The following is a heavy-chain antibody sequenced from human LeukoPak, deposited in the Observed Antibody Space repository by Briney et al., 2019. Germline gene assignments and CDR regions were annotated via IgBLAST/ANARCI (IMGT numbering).Heavy chain of an antibody. V-gene: IGHV3-53*01. CDR1: GFTVSSNY. CDR2: IYSGGST. CDR3: ARGKPPNWFDP. Sequence: PGGSLRLSCAASGFTVSSNYMSWVRQAPGKGLERVSVIYSGGSTYYADSVRGRFTISRDNSKNTLYLQMNSLRAEDTAVYYCARGKPPNWFDPWGQGTLVTVSS. J-gene: IGHJ5*02.